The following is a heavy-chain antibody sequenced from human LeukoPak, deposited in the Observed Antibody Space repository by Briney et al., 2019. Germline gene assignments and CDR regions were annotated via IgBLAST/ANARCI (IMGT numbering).Heavy chain of an antibody. D-gene: IGHD3-3*01. CDR2: IYYSGST. J-gene: IGHJ4*02. CDR3: ARGITIFGVDY. CDR1: GGSISSYY. Sequence: TSETLSLTCTVPGGSISSYYWSWIRQPPGKGLEWIGYIYYSGSTNYNPSLKSRVTISVDTSKNQFSLKLSSVTAADTAVYYCARGITIFGVDYWGQGTLVTVSS. V-gene: IGHV4-59*01.